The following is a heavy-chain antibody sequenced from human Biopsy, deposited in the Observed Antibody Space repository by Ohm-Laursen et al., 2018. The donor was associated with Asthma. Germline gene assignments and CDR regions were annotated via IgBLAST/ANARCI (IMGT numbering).Heavy chain of an antibody. CDR3: AKVHRVYAMVGYFDY. D-gene: IGHD2-8*01. Sequence: GSLRLSCSASGFTFSDHYMDWVRQAPGKGLEWVANIKEDGSEKYYADSVKGRFTISRDNAKNSLYLQMNSPRAEDTAVYYCAKVHRVYAMVGYFDYWGQGTLVTVSS. CDR2: IKEDGSEK. V-gene: IGHV3-7*03. CDR1: GFTFSDHY. J-gene: IGHJ4*02.